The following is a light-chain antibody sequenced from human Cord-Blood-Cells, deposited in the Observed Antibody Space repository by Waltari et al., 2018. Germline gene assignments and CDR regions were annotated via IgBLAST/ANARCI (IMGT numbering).Light chain of an antibody. V-gene: IGKV3-11*01. Sequence: EIVLTQSPAILSFSPGERATHHCRASQSVSNYLAWYKQKPGQTPRLLIYDASNSTTGIPARFSGSGSGTDFTLTIISLEPEDFAVYYCQQRSNWPPLTFGGGTKVEIK. CDR2: DAS. CDR3: QQRSNWPPLT. CDR1: QSVSNY. J-gene: IGKJ4*01.